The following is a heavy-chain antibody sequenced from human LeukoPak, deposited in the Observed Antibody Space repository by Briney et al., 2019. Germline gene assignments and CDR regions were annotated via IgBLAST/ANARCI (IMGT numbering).Heavy chain of an antibody. D-gene: IGHD3-10*01. Sequence: SETLSLTCAIPGASFSGYSWTWIRQPPRKRLEWIGEFSHTVGPIYTPSLKSRVNISIATSKTQFSLRLTSVTAADTAVYFCARPRLLFGSGPILVWGQGTLVTVSS. V-gene: IGHV4-34*01. J-gene: IGHJ4*02. CDR3: ARPRLLFGSGPILV. CDR2: FSHTVGP. CDR1: GASFSGYS.